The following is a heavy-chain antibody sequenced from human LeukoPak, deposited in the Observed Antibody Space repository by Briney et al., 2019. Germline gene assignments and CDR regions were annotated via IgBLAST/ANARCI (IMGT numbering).Heavy chain of an antibody. J-gene: IGHJ4*02. V-gene: IGHV3-21*04. D-gene: IGHD2-15*01. CDR2: ISSSSSYI. Sequence: GGSLRLSCAASGFTFSSYSMNWVRQAPGKGLEWVSSISSSSSYIYYADSVKGRFTISRDNAKNSLYLQMNSLRAEDTAVYYCAGGSWYRGDAFDIWGRGTLVTVSS. CDR1: GFTFSSYS. CDR3: AGGSWYRGDAFDI.